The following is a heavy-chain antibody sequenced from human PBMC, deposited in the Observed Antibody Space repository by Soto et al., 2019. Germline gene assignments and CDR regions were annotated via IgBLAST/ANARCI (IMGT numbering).Heavy chain of an antibody. CDR1: GASISSYY. D-gene: IGHD6-19*01. Sequence: QVQLQESGPGLVKPSETLSLTCTVSGASISSYYWSWILQPPGKGLEWIGYLYYSGSTKYNPSLKSRLTISVDTSKNQFSLKLSSVTAADTAVYYCAKAVSGYCDNWGQGTLVTVSS. V-gene: IGHV4-59*01. J-gene: IGHJ4*02. CDR2: LYYSGST. CDR3: AKAVSGYCDN.